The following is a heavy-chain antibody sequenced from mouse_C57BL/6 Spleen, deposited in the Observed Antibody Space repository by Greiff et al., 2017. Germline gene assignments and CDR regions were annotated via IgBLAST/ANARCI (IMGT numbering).Heavy chain of an antibody. J-gene: IGHJ3*01. D-gene: IGHD2-5*01. CDR2: IYPGDGDT. V-gene: IGHV1-82*01. CDR3: ARESNQAWFAY. Sequence: QVQLKESGPELVKPGASVKISCKASGYAFSSSWMNWVKQRPGTGLEWIGRIYPGDGDTNYNGKFKGKATLTADKSSSTAYKQLSSLTSEDSEVYFCARESNQAWFAYWGQGTLVTVSA. CDR1: GYAFSSSW.